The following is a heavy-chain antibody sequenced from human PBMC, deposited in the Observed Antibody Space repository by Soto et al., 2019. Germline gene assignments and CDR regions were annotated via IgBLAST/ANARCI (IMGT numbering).Heavy chain of an antibody. CDR3: ARAYGGAYYFDY. CDR1: GGSFSGYY. J-gene: IGHJ4*02. CDR2: INHSGST. V-gene: IGHV4-34*01. Sequence: SETLSLTCAVYGGSFSGYYWSWIRQPPGKGLEWIGEINHSGSTNYNPSLKGRVTISVDRSKNQFSLKLSSVTAADTAVYYCARAYGGAYYFDYWGQGTLVTVSS. D-gene: IGHD1-26*01.